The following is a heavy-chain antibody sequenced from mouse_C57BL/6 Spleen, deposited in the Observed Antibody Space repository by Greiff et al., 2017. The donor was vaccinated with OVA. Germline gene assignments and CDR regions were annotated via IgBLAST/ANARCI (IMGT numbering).Heavy chain of an antibody. V-gene: IGHV1-81*01. J-gene: IGHJ2*01. CDR2: IYPRSGNN. CDR3: ARGDYDGTLYYFDY. Sequence: LVESGAELARPGASVKLSCKASGYTFTSYGISWVKQRTGQGLEWIGEIYPRSGNNYYNEKLKGKATLTADKSSSTAYMELRSLTSEDSAVYFCARGDYDGTLYYFDYWGQGTTLTVSS. CDR1: GYTFTSYG. D-gene: IGHD2-4*01.